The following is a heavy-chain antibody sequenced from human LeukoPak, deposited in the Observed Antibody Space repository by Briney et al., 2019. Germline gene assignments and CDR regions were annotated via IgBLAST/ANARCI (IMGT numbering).Heavy chain of an antibody. J-gene: IGHJ6*03. V-gene: IGHV3-21*01. CDR2: ITASSTAI. D-gene: IGHD6-19*01. CDR3: AKDSEPYSSGWYYMNV. CDR1: GFTFNTYT. Sequence: PGGSLRLSCAASGFTFNTYTMNWVRQAPGKGLEWVSSITASSTAIYSADSVKGRFTISRDNAKNFLYLQMNSLRAEDTAVYYCAKDSEPYSSGWYYMNVWGKGTTVTVSS.